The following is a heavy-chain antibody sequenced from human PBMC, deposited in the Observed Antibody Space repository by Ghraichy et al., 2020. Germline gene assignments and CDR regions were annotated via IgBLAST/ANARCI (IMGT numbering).Heavy chain of an antibody. CDR2: ISGSGGST. Sequence: GGSLRLSCAASGFTFSSYAMSWVRQAPGKGLEWVSAISGSGGSTYYADSVKGRFTISRDNSKNTLYLQMNSLRAEDTAVYYCGSGSYPPGGYYYYYGMDVWGQGTTVTVSS. D-gene: IGHD1-26*01. CDR3: GSGSYPPGGYYYYYGMDV. V-gene: IGHV3-23*01. CDR1: GFTFSSYA. J-gene: IGHJ6*02.